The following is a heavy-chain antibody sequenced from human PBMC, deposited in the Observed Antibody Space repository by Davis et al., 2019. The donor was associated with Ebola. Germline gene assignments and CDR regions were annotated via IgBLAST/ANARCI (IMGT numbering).Heavy chain of an antibody. J-gene: IGHJ4*02. CDR1: GFSFSNYA. D-gene: IGHD3-10*01. CDR3: AKIEAYGSGNYFEY. Sequence: GSLKISCAASGFSFSNYAMSWARQAPGKGLEWVSAVNSNGGYTYYADSVKGRFTISRDTSTVYLQMNSLRVEDTAVYYCAKIEAYGSGNYFEYWGQGTLVTISS. CDR2: VNSNGGYT. V-gene: IGHV3-23*01.